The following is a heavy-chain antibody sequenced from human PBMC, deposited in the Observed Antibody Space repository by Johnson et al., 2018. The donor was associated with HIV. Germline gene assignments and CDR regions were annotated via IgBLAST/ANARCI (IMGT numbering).Heavy chain of an antibody. CDR1: GFTVSSNY. D-gene: IGHD4-17*01. CDR2: ISYDGSNK. CDR3: ARDGTFGYGDYVGRAFDI. J-gene: IGHJ3*02. Sequence: QVQLVESGGGLIQPGGSLRLSCAASGFTVSSNYMSWVRQAPGKGLEWVAVISYDGSNKYYADSVKGRFTISRDNSKNTLYLQMNSRRAEDTAVYYCARDGTFGYGDYVGRAFDIWGQGTMVTVSS. V-gene: IGHV3-30*03.